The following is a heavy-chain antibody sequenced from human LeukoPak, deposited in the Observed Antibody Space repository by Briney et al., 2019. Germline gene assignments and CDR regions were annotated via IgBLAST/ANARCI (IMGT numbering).Heavy chain of an antibody. V-gene: IGHV1-2*02. CDR3: ARDNSVGDIAWWFDP. J-gene: IGHJ5*02. Sequence: ASVKVSCKASGYIFTSYYMHWVRQAPGQGLGWMGWINPNSGGTNYAQKFQGRVTMTRDTSISTAYMELSRLRSDDTAVYYCARDNSVGDIAWWFDPWGQGTLVTVSS. CDR1: GYIFTSYY. CDR2: INPNSGGT. D-gene: IGHD3-16*02.